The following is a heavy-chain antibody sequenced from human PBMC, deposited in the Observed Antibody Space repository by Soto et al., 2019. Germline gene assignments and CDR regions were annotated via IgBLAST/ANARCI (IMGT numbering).Heavy chain of an antibody. J-gene: IGHJ4*02. Sequence: PGGSLRLSCAASGFTFSSYGMHWVRQAPGKGLEWVAVISYDGSNKYYADSVKGRFTISRDNSKNTLYLQMNSLRAEDTAVYYCARQAAAGTLIYFDYWGQRTLVTVSS. CDR2: ISYDGSNK. CDR1: GFTFSSYG. V-gene: IGHV3-30*03. D-gene: IGHD6-13*01. CDR3: ARQAAAGTLIYFDY.